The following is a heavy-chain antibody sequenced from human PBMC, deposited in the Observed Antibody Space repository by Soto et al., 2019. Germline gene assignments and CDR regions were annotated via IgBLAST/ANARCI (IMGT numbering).Heavy chain of an antibody. CDR3: ARAYYYGSGSSYGMDV. D-gene: IGHD3-10*01. V-gene: IGHV4-59*01. Sequence: PSETLSLTCTVSGGSISSYYWSWIRQPPGKGLEWIGYIYYSGSTNYNPSLKSRVTISVDTSKNQFSLKLSSVTAADTAVYYCARAYYYGSGSSYGMDVWGQGTTVTVSS. CDR2: IYYSGST. CDR1: GGSISSYY. J-gene: IGHJ6*02.